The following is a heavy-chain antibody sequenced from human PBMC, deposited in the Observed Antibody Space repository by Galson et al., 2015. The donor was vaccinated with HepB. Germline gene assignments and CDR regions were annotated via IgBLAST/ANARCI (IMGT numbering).Heavy chain of an antibody. V-gene: IGHV3-30*03. CDR2: ISSDGSSK. D-gene: IGHD3-22*01. CDR1: GFTFSNYD. J-gene: IGHJ4*02. CDR3: ARDYYFDSSGQTD. Sequence: SLRLSCAASGFTFSNYDIHWVRQAPGKGLEWVAVISSDGSSKCYADSVKGRFTISRDNSKNTVYLQMNSLRAEDTAVYYCARDYYFDSSGQTDWGQGTLVTVSS.